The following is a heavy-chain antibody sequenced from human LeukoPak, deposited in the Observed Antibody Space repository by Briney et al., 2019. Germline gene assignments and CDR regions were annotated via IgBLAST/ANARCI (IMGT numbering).Heavy chain of an antibody. CDR3: ACSSTSLRFDP. D-gene: IGHD2-2*01. CDR2: IYHSGST. CDR1: GYSISSGYY. V-gene: IGHV4-38-2*02. J-gene: IGHJ5*02. Sequence: PLETLSLTCTVSGYSISSGYYWGWIRQPPGKGLEWIGSIYHSGSTYYNPSLKSRVTISVDTSKNQFSLKLSSVTAADTAVYYCACSSTSLRFDPWGQGTLVTVSS.